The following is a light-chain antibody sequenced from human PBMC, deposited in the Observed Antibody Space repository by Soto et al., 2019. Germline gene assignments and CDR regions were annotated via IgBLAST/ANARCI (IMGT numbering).Light chain of an antibody. CDR1: QGISTW. J-gene: IGKJ4*01. CDR2: AAS. Sequence: DLQMTQSPSSVSASVGDRVTITCRASQGISTWLAWYQQRLGKAPKLLIYAASSLQSGVPSRFSGSGSGTDFTLTISSLQPEDSATYYCQQVDSFPRTFGGGTQVEIK. CDR3: QQVDSFPRT. V-gene: IGKV1-12*01.